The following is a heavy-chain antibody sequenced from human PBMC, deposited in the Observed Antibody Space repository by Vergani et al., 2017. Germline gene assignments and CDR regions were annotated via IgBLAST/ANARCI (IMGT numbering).Heavy chain of an antibody. D-gene: IGHD2-21*02. CDR2: INPNSGGT. CDR3: ARAHVAYCGGDCYSLGG. V-gene: IGHV1-2*02. J-gene: IGHJ4*02. Sequence: QVQLVQSGAEVKKPGASVKVSCKASGYTFTGYYMHWVRQAPGQGLEWMGWINPNSGGTNYAQKFQGRVTMTRDTSISTAYMELSMLRSDDTAVYYCARAHVAYCGGDCYSLGGWGQGTLVTVSS. CDR1: GYTFTGYY.